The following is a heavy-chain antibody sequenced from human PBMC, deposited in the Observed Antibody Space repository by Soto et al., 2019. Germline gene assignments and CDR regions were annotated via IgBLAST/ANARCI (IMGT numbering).Heavy chain of an antibody. CDR1: GGSISSAAYN. CDR3: ARSPYSSTSPRRDWFDP. V-gene: IGHV4-31*03. Sequence: SETLSLTCTVSGGSISSAAYNWDCMGQHPGKGLEWIGYIFYSGSTYYNPSLKSRLTISVDTSKNQFSLKLSSVTAADTAVYYCARSPYSSTSPRRDWFDPWGQGTLVTVSS. CDR2: IFYSGST. D-gene: IGHD6-13*01. J-gene: IGHJ5*02.